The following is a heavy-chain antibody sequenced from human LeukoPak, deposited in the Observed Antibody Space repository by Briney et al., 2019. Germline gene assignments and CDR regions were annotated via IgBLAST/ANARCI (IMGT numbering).Heavy chain of an antibody. CDR3: ARDVVPASNWFDP. J-gene: IGHJ5*02. CDR2: INPNSGGT. V-gene: IGHV1-2*02. CDR1: GYTFTGYY. D-gene: IGHD2-2*01. Sequence: VSVTVSCKASGYTFTGYYMHWVRQAPGQGLEWMGWINPNSGGTNYAQKFQGRVTMTRDTSISTAYMGLSRLRSDDTAVYYCARDVVPASNWFDPWGQGTLVTVSS.